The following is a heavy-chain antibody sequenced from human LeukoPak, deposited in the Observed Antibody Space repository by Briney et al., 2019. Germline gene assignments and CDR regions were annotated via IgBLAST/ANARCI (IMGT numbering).Heavy chain of an antibody. Sequence: GESLRISCKGSGYSFTSYWISWVRQMPGKGLEWMGRIDPSNFYTNYSPSFQGHVTISADKSISTAYLQWSSLKASDTAMYYCARQGPPYDSSGYYQGVVDYWGQGTLVTVS. CDR1: GYSFTSYW. CDR2: IDPSNFYT. D-gene: IGHD3-22*01. CDR3: ARQGPPYDSSGYYQGVVDY. V-gene: IGHV5-10-1*01. J-gene: IGHJ4*02.